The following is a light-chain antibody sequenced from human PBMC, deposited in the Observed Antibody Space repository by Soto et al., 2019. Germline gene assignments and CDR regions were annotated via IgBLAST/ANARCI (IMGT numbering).Light chain of an antibody. CDR3: QQYGSSGT. CDR1: QSVRIDY. J-gene: IGKJ1*01. Sequence: EIVFTQSLSTLSLSPREKATLSSLASQSVRIDYLPWYQQKPGQAPRHLIYSASNRATGSPDRFSGSGSGTDFTLTINRLEPEDFAVYYCQQYGSSGTFGQGTKVDIK. V-gene: IGKV3-20*01. CDR2: SAS.